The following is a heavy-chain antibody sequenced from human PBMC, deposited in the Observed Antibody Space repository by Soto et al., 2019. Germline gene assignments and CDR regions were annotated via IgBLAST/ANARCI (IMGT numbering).Heavy chain of an antibody. V-gene: IGHV1-18*04. Sequence: QVQLVESGAEVKKPGASVKVSCKASGYTFTNYGISWVRQAPGQGLEWMGWISGYNGNTKNAKKSQGRVTSTTDTPTNTAYMDLRGLRSDDTAVYYCARDREYYYDSSGNYYYHYGMDVWGQGTTVTVS. CDR2: ISGYNGNT. CDR1: GYTFTNYG. CDR3: ARDREYYYDSSGNYYYHYGMDV. J-gene: IGHJ6*02. D-gene: IGHD3-22*01.